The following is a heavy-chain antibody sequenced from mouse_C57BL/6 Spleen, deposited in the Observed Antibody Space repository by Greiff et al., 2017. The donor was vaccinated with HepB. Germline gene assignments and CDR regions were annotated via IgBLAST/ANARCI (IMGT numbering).Heavy chain of an antibody. Sequence: QVQLQQPGAELVRPGASVKLSCKASGYTFTSYWMHWVKQRPGQGLEWIGEIDPSDSYTNYNQKFKDKSTLTVDKSSSTAYMQLSSLTSEDSAVYYCARDYGSSFPMDYWGQGTSVTVSS. CDR2: IDPSDSYT. J-gene: IGHJ4*01. CDR3: ARDYGSSFPMDY. CDR1: GYTFTSYW. V-gene: IGHV1-69*01. D-gene: IGHD1-1*01.